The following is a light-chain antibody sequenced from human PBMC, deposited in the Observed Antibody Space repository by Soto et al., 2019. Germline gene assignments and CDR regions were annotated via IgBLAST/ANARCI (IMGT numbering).Light chain of an antibody. CDR2: DSS. CDR1: HSIANS. V-gene: IGKV1-33*01. J-gene: IGKJ4*01. Sequence: DVQLTQASSSLSASVGDRVIITCEASHSIANSLNWFRQKPGKAPELLISDSSHLEARVPSRFGGSRSGTDFTLTISNLQPEVFATYYCQQYEDLPLTFGGGNKVDIK. CDR3: QQYEDLPLT.